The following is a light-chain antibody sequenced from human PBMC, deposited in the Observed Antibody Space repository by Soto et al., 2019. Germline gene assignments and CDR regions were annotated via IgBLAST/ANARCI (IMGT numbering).Light chain of an antibody. CDR2: GAS. V-gene: IGKV3-15*01. Sequence: DIVMTQSPATLSVAPGERVTFSCRASQGVSRKLAWYHHKPGQSPKLLISGASTGATVIPGRFSGSGSDTDFTLTISLLQSEDCAMFYFQQVHSWPIIFGWGTKVEIK. J-gene: IGKJ4*01. CDR1: QGVSRK. CDR3: QQVHSWPII.